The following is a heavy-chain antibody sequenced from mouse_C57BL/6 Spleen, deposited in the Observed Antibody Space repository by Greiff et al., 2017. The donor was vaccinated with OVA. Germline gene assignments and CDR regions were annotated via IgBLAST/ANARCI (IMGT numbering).Heavy chain of an antibody. V-gene: IGHV1-59*01. CDR2: IDPSDSYT. D-gene: IGHD2-12*01. Sequence: QVQLQQPGAELVRPGTSVKLSCKASGYTFTSYWMHWVKQRPGQGLEWIGVIDPSDSYTNYNQKLKGKATLTVDTSSSTAYMQLSSLTSEDSAVYYCARNLGYSAMDYWGQGTSVTVSS. J-gene: IGHJ4*01. CDR1: GYTFTSYW. CDR3: ARNLGYSAMDY.